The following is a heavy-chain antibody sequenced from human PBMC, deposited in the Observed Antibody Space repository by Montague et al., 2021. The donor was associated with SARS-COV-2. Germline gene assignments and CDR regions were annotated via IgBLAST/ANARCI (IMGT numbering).Heavy chain of an antibody. CDR3: ARDLKPPGDSLTGYRPYYYYMDV. CDR2: TYYRSKWYN. Sequence: CAISGDSVSSNSAAWNWIRQSPSRGLEWLGRTYYRSKWYNDYAVSVQSRITINPDASKNQFSLQLNSVTPEDTTVYCCARDLKPPGDSLTGYRPYYYYMDVWGKGTTVIVSS. V-gene: IGHV6-1*01. J-gene: IGHJ6*03. CDR1: GDSVSSNSAA. D-gene: IGHD3-9*01.